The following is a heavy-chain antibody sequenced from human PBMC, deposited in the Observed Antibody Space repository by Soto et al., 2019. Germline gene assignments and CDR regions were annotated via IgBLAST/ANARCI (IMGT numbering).Heavy chain of an antibody. J-gene: IGHJ4*02. V-gene: IGHV3-23*05. CDR1: GITFGNYA. Sequence: EVRILESGGGLVQPGGSLRLSCTVSGITFGNYAMSWVRQAPGKGLQWVSTIDTSGRNTYYADSVKGRVTISRDNSKNTLYLQVSNLRDDDTAVYYCAFDYWGQGTLVTVSS. CDR2: IDTSGRNT. CDR3: AFDY.